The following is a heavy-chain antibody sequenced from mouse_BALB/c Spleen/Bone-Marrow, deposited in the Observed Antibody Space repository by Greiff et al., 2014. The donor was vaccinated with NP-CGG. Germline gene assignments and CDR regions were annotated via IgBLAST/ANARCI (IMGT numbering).Heavy chain of an antibody. J-gene: IGHJ2*01. Sequence: EVKVVESGAELVKPGASVKLSCTASGFNIKDTYMHWVKRRPEQGLEWIGRIDPANGNTKYDPKFQGKATITADTSSNTAYLQLSSLTSEDTAVYYCARYYYGSSYFDYWGQGTTLTVSS. CDR3: ARYYYGSSYFDY. CDR1: GFNIKDTY. CDR2: IDPANGNT. V-gene: IGHV14-3*02. D-gene: IGHD1-1*01.